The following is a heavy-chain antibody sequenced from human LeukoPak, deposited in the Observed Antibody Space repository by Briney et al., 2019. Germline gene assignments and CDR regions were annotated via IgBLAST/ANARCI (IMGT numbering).Heavy chain of an antibody. CDR3: ARDTIAADNWFDP. V-gene: IGHV3-7*01. J-gene: IGHJ5*02. D-gene: IGHD6-13*01. Sequence: GGSLRLFCAASGFTFSSYWMSWVRQAPGKGLGWVANIKQDGSEKYYVDSVKGRFTISRDNAKNSLYLQMNSLRAEDTAVYYCARDTIAADNWFDPWGQGTLVTVSS. CDR1: GFTFSSYW. CDR2: IKQDGSEK.